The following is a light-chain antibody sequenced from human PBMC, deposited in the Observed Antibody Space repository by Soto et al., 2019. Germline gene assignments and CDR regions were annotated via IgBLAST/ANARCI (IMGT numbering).Light chain of an antibody. J-gene: IGLJ1*01. V-gene: IGLV2-8*01. Sequence: QSVLTQPPSASGSPGQSVTIFCTGTSSDVGGYNYVSWYQQHPGKVPKVLISEVSKRPSGVPDRFSGSKSGNTASLTVSGLQADDEADYYCSSFAGTFFVFGTGTKVTVL. CDR1: SSDVGGYNY. CDR3: SSFAGTFFV. CDR2: EVS.